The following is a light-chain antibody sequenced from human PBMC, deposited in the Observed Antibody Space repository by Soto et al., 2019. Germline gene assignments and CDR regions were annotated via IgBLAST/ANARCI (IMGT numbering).Light chain of an antibody. J-gene: IGLJ1*01. V-gene: IGLV1-47*01. Sequence: QSVLTQPPSASGTPGQRVTISCSGSSSNIGSNYVYWYQQLPGTAPKLLIYRNNQRPSGVPDRFSGSKSGTSASLAISGLRSEDEADSYCAAWDDSLRRVFGTVTKLTVL. CDR1: SSNIGSNY. CDR3: AAWDDSLRRV. CDR2: RNN.